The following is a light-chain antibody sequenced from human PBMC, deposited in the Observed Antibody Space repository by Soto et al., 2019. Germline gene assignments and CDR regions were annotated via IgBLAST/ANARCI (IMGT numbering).Light chain of an antibody. CDR1: QSVSGN. V-gene: IGKV3-15*01. Sequence: EIVMTQSPATLSVSPGERATLSCRASQSVSGNLAWYQQKPGQAPRLLIYGASTRATGIPDRFSGSGSGTEFTLTISSLQSEDFAVYYCQQYNNWPQTFGQGTKVEIK. CDR3: QQYNNWPQT. CDR2: GAS. J-gene: IGKJ1*01.